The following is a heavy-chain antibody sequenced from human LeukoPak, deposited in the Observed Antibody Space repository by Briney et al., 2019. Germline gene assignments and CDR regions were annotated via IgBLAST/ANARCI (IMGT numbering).Heavy chain of an antibody. CDR1: GFTFDDYG. Sequence: GGSLRLSCAASGFTFDDYGMSWVRQAPGKGLEWVSGINWNGGSTGYADSVKGRFTISRENAKNSLYLQMNSLRAEDTALYHCARVTIFGVVIRYFDYWGQGTLVTVSS. J-gene: IGHJ4*02. CDR2: INWNGGST. CDR3: ARVTIFGVVIRYFDY. D-gene: IGHD3-3*01. V-gene: IGHV3-20*01.